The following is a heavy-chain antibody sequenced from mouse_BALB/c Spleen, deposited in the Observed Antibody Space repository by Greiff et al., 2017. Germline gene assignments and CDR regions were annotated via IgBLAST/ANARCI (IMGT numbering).Heavy chain of an antibody. D-gene: IGHD1-1*01. CDR2: ISYSGST. Sequence: EVKLEESGPSLVKPSQTLSLTCSVTGDSITSGYWNWIRKFPGNKLEYMGYISYSGSTYYNPSLKSRISITRDTSKNQYYLQLNSVTTEDTATYYCARSPITTVVARDSWGQGTLVTVSS. CDR3: ARSPITTVVARDS. CDR1: GDSITSGY. V-gene: IGHV3-8*02. J-gene: IGHJ4*01.